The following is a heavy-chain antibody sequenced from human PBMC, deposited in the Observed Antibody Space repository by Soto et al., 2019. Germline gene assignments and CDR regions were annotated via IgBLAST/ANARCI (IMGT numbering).Heavy chain of an antibody. CDR3: ARAVGGVAAAGTKYNWCDR. D-gene: IGHD6-13*01. J-gene: IGHJ5*02. V-gene: IGHV1-2*02. Sequence: ASVKVSCKASGYTFTGYYMHWVRQAPGQGLEWMGWINPNSGGTNYAQKFQGRVTMTRDTSISTAYMELSRLRSDDTAVYYCARAVGGVAAAGTKYNWCDRWGQGTMVTVSS. CDR1: GYTFTGYY. CDR2: INPNSGGT.